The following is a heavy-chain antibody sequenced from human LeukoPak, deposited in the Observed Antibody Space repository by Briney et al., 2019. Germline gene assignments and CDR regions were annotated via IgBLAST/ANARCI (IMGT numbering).Heavy chain of an antibody. Sequence: PGGSLRLSCAASGFTFSSYAMSWVRQAPGKGLEWVSVIYSGGSTYYADSVKGRFTISRDNSKNTLYLQMNSLRAEDTAVYYCARDRGYCSSTSCFFDYWGQGTLVTVSS. D-gene: IGHD2-2*01. CDR3: ARDRGYCSSTSCFFDY. V-gene: IGHV3-66*01. J-gene: IGHJ4*02. CDR2: IYSGGST. CDR1: GFTFSSYA.